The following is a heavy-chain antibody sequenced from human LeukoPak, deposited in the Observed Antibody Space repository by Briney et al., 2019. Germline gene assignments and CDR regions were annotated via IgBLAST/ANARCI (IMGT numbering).Heavy chain of an antibody. D-gene: IGHD3-22*01. CDR1: GGSISSDSYY. V-gene: IGHV4-61*02. CDR2: IYTSGST. J-gene: IGHJ4*02. CDR3: ARSYYDSSGYSH. Sequence: SETLSLTCTVSGGSISSDSYYWSWIRQPAGKGLEWIGRIYTSGSTNYNPSLKSRVTISVDTSKNQFSLKLSSVTAADTAVYYCARSYYDSSGYSHWGQGTLVTVSS.